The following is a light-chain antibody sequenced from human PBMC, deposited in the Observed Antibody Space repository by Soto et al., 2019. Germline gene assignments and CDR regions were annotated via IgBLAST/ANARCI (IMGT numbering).Light chain of an antibody. CDR3: QQYNNSPPRT. Sequence: EIAMTQSPATMSVSPGERVTLSCRASESVSYNLAWYQQRFGQAPRLLIYGASVRATGIPARFSGSGSGTEFTLTISNVQSEDFAVYYCQQYNNSPPRTFGQGTKVEVK. V-gene: IGKV3-15*01. CDR1: ESVSYN. CDR2: GAS. J-gene: IGKJ1*01.